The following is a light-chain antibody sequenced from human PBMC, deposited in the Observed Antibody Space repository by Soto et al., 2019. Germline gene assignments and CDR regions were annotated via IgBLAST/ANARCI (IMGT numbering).Light chain of an antibody. V-gene: IGKV1-27*01. CDR2: AAS. CDR1: QDISSY. Sequence: DIQMTQSPSSLSASVGDRVTITCRASQDISSYLAWYQQKPGKVPKLLIYAASSLQSGVPSRFSGSGSGTDFTLTISGLQPEDVASYYCQKSNSAPLTFGGGTKVEIK. CDR3: QKSNSAPLT. J-gene: IGKJ4*01.